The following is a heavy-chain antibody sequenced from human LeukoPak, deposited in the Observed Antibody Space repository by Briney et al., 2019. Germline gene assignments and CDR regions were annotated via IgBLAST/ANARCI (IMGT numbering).Heavy chain of an antibody. CDR3: ASTMATIAADLS. CDR1: GGSISGYY. CDR2: IYYSGIT. D-gene: IGHD5-24*01. V-gene: IGHV4-59*01. J-gene: IGHJ4*02. Sequence: AETLSLTCTVSGGSISGYYWSWIRQPPGKGPEWIGYIYYSGITNYNPSLKSRVTMSVDTSKNQSSLKLSSVTAVDTAVYYCASTMATIAADLSWGQGTLVTVSS.